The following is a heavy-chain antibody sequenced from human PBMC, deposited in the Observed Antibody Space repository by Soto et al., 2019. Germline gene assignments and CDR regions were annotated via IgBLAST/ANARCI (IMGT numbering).Heavy chain of an antibody. CDR3: ARGRFNFGVVINYFDY. D-gene: IGHD3-3*01. CDR2: TYYRSKWYN. J-gene: IGHJ4*02. V-gene: IGHV6-1*01. Sequence: PSQTLSLTCAISGDSVSSNSAAWNWIRQSPSRGLEWLGRTYYRSKWYNDYAVSVKSRITINPDTSKNQFSLQLNSVTPEDTAVYYCARGRFNFGVVINYFDYWGQGTLVTVSS. CDR1: GDSVSSNSAA.